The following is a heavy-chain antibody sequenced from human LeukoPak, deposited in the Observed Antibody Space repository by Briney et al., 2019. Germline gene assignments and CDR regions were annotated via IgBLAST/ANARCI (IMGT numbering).Heavy chain of an antibody. V-gene: IGHV1-69*13. Sequence: GASVKVSCKASGGTFSSYAISWVRQAPGQGLEWMGGIIPIFGTANYAQKFQGRVTITADESTSTAYMELSSLRSEDTAVYYCAREHSSPPTDYYYCGMDVWGQGTTVTVSS. J-gene: IGHJ6*02. CDR1: GGTFSSYA. CDR3: AREHSSPPTDYYYCGMDV. CDR2: IIPIFGTA. D-gene: IGHD6-13*01.